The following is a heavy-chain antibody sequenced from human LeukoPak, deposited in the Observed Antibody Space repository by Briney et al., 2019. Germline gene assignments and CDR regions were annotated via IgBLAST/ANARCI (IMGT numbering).Heavy chain of an antibody. CDR1: GFTFSSYS. Sequence: PGGSLRLSCAASGFTFSSYSMNWVRQAPGKGLEWVSSISSSSSYIYYADSVKGRFTISRDNAKNSLYLQMNSLRAEDTAVYYCARAPGIFGFGELSPVYYYYYYMDVWGKGTTVTVSS. CDR3: ARAPGIFGFGELSPVYYYYYYMDV. CDR2: ISSSSSYI. D-gene: IGHD3-10*01. J-gene: IGHJ6*03. V-gene: IGHV3-21*01.